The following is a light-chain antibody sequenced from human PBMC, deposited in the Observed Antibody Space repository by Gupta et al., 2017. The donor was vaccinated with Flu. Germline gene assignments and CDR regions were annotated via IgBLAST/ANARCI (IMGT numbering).Light chain of an antibody. CDR3: QQYGSSPST. Sequence: EIVLTQSPGSLSLSPGESATLSCSASQSASSSYLAWYQQKPGQAPRCLIYGASSRATGIPDRFSGSGSGTDFTLTISRVEAEDFAVYYCQQYGSSPSTFGQGTKVEIK. V-gene: IGKV3-20*01. CDR2: GAS. CDR1: QSASSSY. J-gene: IGKJ1*01.